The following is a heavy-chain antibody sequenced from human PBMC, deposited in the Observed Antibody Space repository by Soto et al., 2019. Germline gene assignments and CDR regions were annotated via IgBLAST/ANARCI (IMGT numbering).Heavy chain of an antibody. CDR3: ARVWDNSGWGGGRGMDV. V-gene: IGHV1-18*01. D-gene: IGHD6-19*01. CDR2: INAFNGNT. Sequence: QVQLVQSGAEVKKPGASVKVSCKASGYTFTTYSITWMRQAPGQGLEWMGWINAFNGNTNYAQKFQGRVTMTTDTSTSTVNMALGSLRSDEAAVYYCARVWDNSGWGGGRGMDVWGQGTTVIVSS. CDR1: GYTFTTYS. J-gene: IGHJ6*02.